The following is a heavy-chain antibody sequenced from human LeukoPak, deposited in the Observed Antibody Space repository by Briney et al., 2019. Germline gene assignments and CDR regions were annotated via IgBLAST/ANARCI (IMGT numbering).Heavy chain of an antibody. D-gene: IGHD6-13*01. J-gene: IGHJ5*02. CDR2: INHSGST. CDR3: ARTHTQPPARYSSSWYWRTPSWFDP. V-gene: IGHV4-34*01. Sequence: SETLSLTCAVYGGSFSGYYWSWIRQPPGKGLEWIGEINHSGSTNYNPSLKSRVTISVDTSKNQFSLKLSSVTAADTAVYYCARTHTQPPARYSSSWYWRTPSWFDPWGQGTLVTVSS. CDR1: GGSFSGYY.